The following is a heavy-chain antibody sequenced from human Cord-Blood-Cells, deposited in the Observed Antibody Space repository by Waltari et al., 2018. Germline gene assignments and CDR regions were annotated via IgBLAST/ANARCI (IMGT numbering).Heavy chain of an antibody. V-gene: IGHV1-8*03. CDR1: GYTFTSYD. CDR2: MKPNSGNK. D-gene: IGHD2-15*01. CDR3: ARAPAGDAFDI. Sequence: QVQLVQSGAEVKKPGASVKVSCKASGYTFTSYDINWVRQATGQGLEWMGWMKPNSGNKGYAQKFQGRVTITRNTSLSTAYRELSSLRSEDTAVYYCARAPAGDAFDIWGQGTMVTVSS. J-gene: IGHJ3*02.